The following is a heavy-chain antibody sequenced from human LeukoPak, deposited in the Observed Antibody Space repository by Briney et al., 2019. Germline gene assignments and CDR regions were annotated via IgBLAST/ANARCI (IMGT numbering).Heavy chain of an antibody. Sequence: GGSLRLSCAASGFTFSSSNMNWVRQAPGKGLEWVALISYDGSKKYYADSVKGRFTISRDNAKNSLYLQMNSLRDEDTAVYFCARGRIPVVPHFDDWGQGTLVTVSS. CDR2: ISYDGSKK. J-gene: IGHJ4*02. CDR1: GFTFSSSN. D-gene: IGHD2-21*01. V-gene: IGHV3-30*03. CDR3: ARGRIPVVPHFDD.